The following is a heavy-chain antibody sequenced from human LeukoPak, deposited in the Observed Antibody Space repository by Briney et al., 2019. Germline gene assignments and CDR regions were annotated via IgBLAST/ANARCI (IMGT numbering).Heavy chain of an antibody. CDR3: ATLVYSGSGYHFDT. J-gene: IGHJ4*02. V-gene: IGHV4-59*02. Sequence: SETLSLTCSVSNGAVTNSYWTWIRQPPGQGLEWIGNFLYSGTTTYRASLDSRLIISVDNSKNTVSLRLFSVTAADTAVYYCATLVYSGSGYHFDTWGQGTLVTVSS. D-gene: IGHD1-26*01. CDR2: FLYSGTT. CDR1: NGAVTNSY.